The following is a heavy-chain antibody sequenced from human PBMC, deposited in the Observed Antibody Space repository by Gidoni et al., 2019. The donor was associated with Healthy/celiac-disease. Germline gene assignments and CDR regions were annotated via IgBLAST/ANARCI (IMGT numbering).Heavy chain of an antibody. V-gene: IGHV3-23*04. Sequence: VQLVESGGGLVQPGGSLRLSCAAPGFTFRSYAMSWVRQAPGKGLEWVTAISGSGGSTYYADSVKGRFTISRDNSKNTLYLQMNSLRAEDTAVYYCAKGSDSSGYYFDYWGQGTLVTVSS. CDR2: ISGSGGST. CDR3: AKGSDSSGYYFDY. D-gene: IGHD3-22*01. CDR1: GFTFRSYA. J-gene: IGHJ4*02.